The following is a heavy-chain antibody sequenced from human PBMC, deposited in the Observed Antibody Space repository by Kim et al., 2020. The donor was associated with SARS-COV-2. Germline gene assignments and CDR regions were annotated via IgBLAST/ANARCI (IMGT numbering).Heavy chain of an antibody. V-gene: IGHV4-34*01. CDR2: INHSGST. D-gene: IGHD3-9*01. CDR1: GGSFSGYY. J-gene: IGHJ6*02. Sequence: SETLSLTCAVYGGSFSGYYWSWIRQPPGKGLEWIGEINHSGSTNYNPSLKSRVTISVDTSKNQFSLKLSSVTAADTAVYYCARADMTRYVDVWGQGTTVTVSS. CDR3: ARADMTRYVDV.